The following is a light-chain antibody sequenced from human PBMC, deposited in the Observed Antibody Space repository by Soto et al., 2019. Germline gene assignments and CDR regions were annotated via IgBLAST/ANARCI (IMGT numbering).Light chain of an antibody. CDR3: QQYYSYPRT. J-gene: IGKJ1*01. CDR1: QDIGNL. Sequence: DIQMGQSPSFVSAAVGDRVTLTCRASQDIGNLLVWYQQKPGKAPTLLIYTTSNLQRGVPSRFSGSGSGTHFTLTISSLQPEDFATYYCQQYYSYPRTLGQGTKVDIK. V-gene: IGKV1-12*01. CDR2: TTS.